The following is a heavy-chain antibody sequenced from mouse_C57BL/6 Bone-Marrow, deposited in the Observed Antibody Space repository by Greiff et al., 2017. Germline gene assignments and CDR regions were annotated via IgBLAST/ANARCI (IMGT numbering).Heavy chain of an antibody. D-gene: IGHD1-1*01. V-gene: IGHV1-59*01. CDR1: GYTFTSYW. J-gene: IGHJ2*01. CDR3: CFITTVVRDY. Sequence: QVQLQQPGAELVRPGTSVKLSCKASGYTFTSYWMHWVKQRPGQGLEWIGVIDPSDSYTNYNQKFKGKATLTVDTSSSTAYMQLSSLTSEDSAVYYCCFITTVVRDYWGQGTTLTVSA. CDR2: IDPSDSYT.